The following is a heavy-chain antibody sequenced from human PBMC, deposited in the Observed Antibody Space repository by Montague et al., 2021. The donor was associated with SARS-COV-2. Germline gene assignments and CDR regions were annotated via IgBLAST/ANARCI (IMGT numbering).Heavy chain of an antibody. J-gene: IGHJ6*02. Sequence: SGKVSCKVSGYTLTELSMHWLRQAPGKGLEWMGGFDPEDGETIYAQKFQSRVTMTEDTSTDTAYMELSGLRSEDTAVYYCATSSAIVATIRGGGNYYYYYGMDVWGQGTTVTVSS. D-gene: IGHD5-12*01. CDR2: FDPEDGET. CDR1: GYTLTELS. CDR3: ATSSAIVATIRGGGNYYYYYGMDV. V-gene: IGHV1-24*01.